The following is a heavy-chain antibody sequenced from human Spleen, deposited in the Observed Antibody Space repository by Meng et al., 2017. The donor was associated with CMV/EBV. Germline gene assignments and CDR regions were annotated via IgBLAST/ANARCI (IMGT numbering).Heavy chain of an antibody. CDR3: ARGMGVGSYRPFDQ. J-gene: IGHJ4*02. CDR1: GFTLSDIA. Sequence: GGSLRLSCAASGFTLSDIAMHWVRQVPGKGLEWVAIISSDESNIYYADSVRGRFTISRDNSKNTVFLQMNSPRVDDTGLYYCARGMGVGSYRPFDQWGQGTLVTVSS. CDR2: ISSDESNI. D-gene: IGHD3-16*02. V-gene: IGHV3-30*04.